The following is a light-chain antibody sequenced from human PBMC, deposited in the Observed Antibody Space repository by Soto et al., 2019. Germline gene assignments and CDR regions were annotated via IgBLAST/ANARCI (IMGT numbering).Light chain of an antibody. CDR2: GAS. J-gene: IGKJ1*01. V-gene: IGKV3-15*01. CDR1: QSVSSN. CDR3: QQYNNWPTT. Sequence: EIVMTQSPATLSVSPGERATLSCRASQSVSSNLAWYQQKPGQAPRLLIYGASTRGTGIPARFSGSGSGTEFTLTISSLQSEDFAVYYCQQYNNWPTTFGQGTKVEIK.